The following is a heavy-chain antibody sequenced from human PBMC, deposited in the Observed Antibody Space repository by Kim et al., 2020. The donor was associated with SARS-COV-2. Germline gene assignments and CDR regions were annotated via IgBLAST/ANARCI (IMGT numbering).Heavy chain of an antibody. Sequence: GGSLRLFCAASGFTFSSYAMSWVRQAPGKGLEWVSAISGSGGSTYYADSVKGRFTISRDNSKNTLYLQMNSLRAEDTAVYYCAKSAYYYDSSGYYSIDYWGQGTLVTVSS. CDR1: GFTFSSYA. V-gene: IGHV3-23*01. D-gene: IGHD3-22*01. J-gene: IGHJ4*02. CDR3: AKSAYYYDSSGYYSIDY. CDR2: ISGSGGST.